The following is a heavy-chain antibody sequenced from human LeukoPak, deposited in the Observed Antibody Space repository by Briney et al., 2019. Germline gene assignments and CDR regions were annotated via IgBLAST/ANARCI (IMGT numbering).Heavy chain of an antibody. V-gene: IGHV1-3*03. CDR1: GYTFTSNY. CDR3: AADPRGGSYYDY. CDR2: INAGNGNT. Sequence: ASVKVSCKAFGYTFTSNYMHWVRQAPGQRLEWMGWINAGNGNTKYSQEFQGRVTITRDTSASTAYMELSSLRSEDTAVYYCAADPRGGSYYDYWGQGTLVTVSS. D-gene: IGHD1-26*01. J-gene: IGHJ4*02.